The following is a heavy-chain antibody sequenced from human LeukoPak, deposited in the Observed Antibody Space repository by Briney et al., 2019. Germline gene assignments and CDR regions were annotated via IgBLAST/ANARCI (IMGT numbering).Heavy chain of an antibody. V-gene: IGHV3-7*01. D-gene: IGHD6-6*01. CDR3: AKRDSSSSGYNFDY. CDR2: IKQDGSEK. J-gene: IGHJ4*02. Sequence: GGSLRLSCAASGFTFSSYWMSWVRQAPGKGLEWVANIKQDGSEKYYVDSVKGRFTTSRDNAKNTLYLQMNSLRAEDTAVYYCAKRDSSSSGYNFDYWGQGTLVTVSS. CDR1: GFTFSSYW.